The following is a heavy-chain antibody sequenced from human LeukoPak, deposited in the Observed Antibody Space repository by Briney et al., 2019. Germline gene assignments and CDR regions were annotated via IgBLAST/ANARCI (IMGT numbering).Heavy chain of an antibody. J-gene: IGHJ4*02. D-gene: IGHD3-22*01. Sequence: TPSETLSLTCTVSGYSISTGYYWDWIRQPPGKGLEWIGTFYHGGSTYYNPSLKSRVTISVDTSKNQFSLTLTSVTAADTAVYYCASGADSSNYFLYYWGQGIMVTVSS. V-gene: IGHV4-38-2*02. CDR2: FYHGGST. CDR1: GYSISTGYY. CDR3: ASGADSSNYFLYY.